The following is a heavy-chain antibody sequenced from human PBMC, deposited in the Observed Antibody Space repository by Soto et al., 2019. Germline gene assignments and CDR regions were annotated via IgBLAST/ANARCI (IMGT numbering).Heavy chain of an antibody. CDR3: ARGLPWLGTNSDY. Sequence: PGGSLRLSCAASGFTFSSYSMNWVRQAPGKGLEWVSSISSSSSYIYYADSVKGRFTISRDNAKNSLYLQMNSLRAEDTAVYYCARGLPWLGTNSDYWGQGTLVTVSS. V-gene: IGHV3-21*01. CDR2: ISSSSSYI. CDR1: GFTFSSYS. J-gene: IGHJ4*02. D-gene: IGHD3-9*01.